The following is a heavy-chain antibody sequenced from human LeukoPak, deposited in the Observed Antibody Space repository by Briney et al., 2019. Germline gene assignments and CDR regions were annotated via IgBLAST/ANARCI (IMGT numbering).Heavy chain of an antibody. J-gene: IGHJ6*03. V-gene: IGHV3-21*01. CDR3: AKVIAEDYYYYMDV. CDR1: GFTFSSYS. Sequence: GGSLRLSCAASGFTFSSYSMYWVRQAPGKGLEWVSSISSSSSYIYYADSMKGRFTISRDNSKNTLYLQMNSLRAEDTAVYYCAKVIAEDYYYYMDVWGKGTTVTVSS. CDR2: ISSSSSYI.